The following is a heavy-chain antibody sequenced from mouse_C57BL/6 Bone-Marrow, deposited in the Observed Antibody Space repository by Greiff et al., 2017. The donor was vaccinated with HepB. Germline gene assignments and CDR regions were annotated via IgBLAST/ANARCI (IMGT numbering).Heavy chain of an antibody. CDR3: ARERGGNYEAMDY. Sequence: QVQLKQSGPGLVAPSQSLSITCTVSGFSLTSYGVHWVRQPPGKGLEWLVVIWSDGSTTYNSALKSRLSISKDNSKSQVFLKMNSLQTDDTAMYYCARERGGNYEAMDYWGQGTSVTVSS. J-gene: IGHJ4*01. CDR2: IWSDGST. CDR1: GFSLTSYG. D-gene: IGHD2-1*01. V-gene: IGHV2-6*03.